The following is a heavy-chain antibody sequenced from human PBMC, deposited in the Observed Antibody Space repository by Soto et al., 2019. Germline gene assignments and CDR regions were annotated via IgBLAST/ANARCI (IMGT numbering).Heavy chain of an antibody. CDR3: VRGSGPPIPEDAFDI. D-gene: IGHD6-25*01. Sequence: DSRPKLVNAAHTPALTIRACGLSLSNRVVGVGWIRQPPAKTLEWLALSSWNDDKRHSPSLTSRLTITKDTSKNPVVLTMTNMDPVDTATYYCVRGSGPPIPEDAFDIRGQRTIV. J-gene: IGHJ3*02. CDR1: GLSLSNRVVG. V-gene: IGHV2-5*01. CDR2: SSWNDDK.